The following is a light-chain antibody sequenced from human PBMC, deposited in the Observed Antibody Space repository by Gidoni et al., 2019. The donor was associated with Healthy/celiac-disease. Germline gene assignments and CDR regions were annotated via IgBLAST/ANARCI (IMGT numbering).Light chain of an antibody. Sequence: DIQMTQSPSSLSASVGDRVTITCRASQSISSYLNWYQHKPGKAPKLLIYAASSLQSGVPSRFSVSGSGTDFTLTISSLQPEDFATYYCQQSDSTLRSFXQXTKLEIK. CDR3: QQSDSTLRS. CDR1: QSISSY. J-gene: IGKJ2*03. CDR2: AAS. V-gene: IGKV1-39*01.